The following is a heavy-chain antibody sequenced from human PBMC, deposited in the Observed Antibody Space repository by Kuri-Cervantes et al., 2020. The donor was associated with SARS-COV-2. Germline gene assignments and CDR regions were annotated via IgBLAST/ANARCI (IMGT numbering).Heavy chain of an antibody. CDR3: ATGDFWSGYYLDY. V-gene: IGHV1-24*01. CDR1: GYTLSELS. D-gene: IGHD3-3*01. CDR2: FDPEDGET. J-gene: IGHJ4*02. Sequence: ASVKVSCKVSGYTLSELSMHWVRQAPGKGLEWMGGFDPEDGETIYAQKFQGRVTMTEDTSTDTAYMELSSLRSEDTAVYYCATGDFWSGYYLDYWGQGTLVTVSS.